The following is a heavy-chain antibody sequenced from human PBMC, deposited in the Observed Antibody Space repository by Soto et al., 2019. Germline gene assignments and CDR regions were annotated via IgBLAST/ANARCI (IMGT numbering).Heavy chain of an antibody. D-gene: IGHD6-13*01. V-gene: IGHV4-31*03. J-gene: IGHJ5*02. CDR1: GGSISSGGYY. CDR2: IYYSGST. Sequence: SETLSLTCTVSGGSISSGGYYWSWIRQHPGKGLEWIGYIYYSGSTYYNPSLKSRVTISVDTSKNQFSLKLSSVTAADTAVYYCAGEIAAAGPTYNWFDPWGQGTLVTVSS. CDR3: AGEIAAAGPTYNWFDP.